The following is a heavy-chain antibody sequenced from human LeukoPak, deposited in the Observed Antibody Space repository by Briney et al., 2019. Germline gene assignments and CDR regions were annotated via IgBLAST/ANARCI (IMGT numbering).Heavy chain of an antibody. V-gene: IGHV4-61*02. J-gene: IGHJ5*02. Sequence: SETLSLTCTVSGGSISSGSYYWSWIRQPAGKGLEWIGRIYTSGSTNYNPSLKSRVTISVDTSKNQSSLKLSSVTAADTAVYYCARATFDYGDYVNWFDPWGQGTLVTVSS. D-gene: IGHD4-17*01. CDR2: IYTSGST. CDR3: ARATFDYGDYVNWFDP. CDR1: GGSISSGSYY.